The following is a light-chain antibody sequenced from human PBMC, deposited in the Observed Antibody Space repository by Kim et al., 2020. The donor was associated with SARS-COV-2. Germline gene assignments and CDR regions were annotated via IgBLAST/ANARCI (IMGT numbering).Light chain of an antibody. CDR2: GAS. J-gene: IGKJ1*01. CDR3: QQYSNLPRT. V-gene: IGKV3-20*01. CDR1: QSVSSNY. Sequence: SPAERATLSCRASQSVSSNYLAWYQQKRGQAPRLLIYGASTRATGIPDRFSGSGSGTDFSLTISRLEPEDFAVYYCQQYSNLPRTFGQGTKVDIK.